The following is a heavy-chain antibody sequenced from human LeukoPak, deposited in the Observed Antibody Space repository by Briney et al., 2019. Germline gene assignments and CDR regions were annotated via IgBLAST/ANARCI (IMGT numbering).Heavy chain of an antibody. J-gene: IGHJ4*02. CDR1: GGSLSGYY. D-gene: IGHD2-2*02. Sequence: SETLSLTCAVYGGSLSGYYWSWIRQPPGKGLEWIGEINHSGSTNYNPSLKSRVTISVDTSKNQFSLKLSSVTAADTAVYYCARGGSGYCSSTSCYTVDYWGQGTLVTVSS. V-gene: IGHV4-34*01. CDR3: ARGGSGYCSSTSCYTVDY. CDR2: INHSGST.